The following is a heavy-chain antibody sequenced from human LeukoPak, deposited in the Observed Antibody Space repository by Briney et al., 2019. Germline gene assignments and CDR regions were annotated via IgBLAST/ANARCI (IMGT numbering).Heavy chain of an antibody. CDR3: ARNLMITFGGVIVHGWFDP. CDR1: GGSISSYY. V-gene: IGHV4-59*01. Sequence: SETLSLTCTVSGGSISSYYWSWIRQPPGKGLEWIGYIYYSGSTNCNPSLKSRVTISVDTSKNQFSLKLSSVTAADTAVYYCARNLMITFGGVIVHGWFDPWGQGTLVTVSS. D-gene: IGHD3-16*02. CDR2: IYYSGST. J-gene: IGHJ5*02.